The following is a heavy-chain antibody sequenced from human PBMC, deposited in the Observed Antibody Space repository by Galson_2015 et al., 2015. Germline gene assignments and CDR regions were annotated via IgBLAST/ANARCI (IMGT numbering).Heavy chain of an antibody. V-gene: IGHV3-23*01. CDR1: GFTFSNYA. Sequence: SLRLSCAASGFTFSNYAVSWVRQAPGKGLEWVSSISGSGGSTYYADSVKGRFTISRDNSKNTLYLQMNSLRAEDTAVYYCAKDSLGIVVVPAAIGGYFDYWGQGTLVTVSS. CDR3: AKDSLGIVVVPAAIGGYFDY. CDR2: ISGSGGST. D-gene: IGHD2-2*03. J-gene: IGHJ4*02.